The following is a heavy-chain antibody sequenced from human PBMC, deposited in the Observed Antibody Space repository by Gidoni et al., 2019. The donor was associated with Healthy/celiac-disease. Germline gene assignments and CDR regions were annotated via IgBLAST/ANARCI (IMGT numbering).Heavy chain of an antibody. V-gene: IGHV3-30-3*01. J-gene: IGHJ6*02. D-gene: IGHD1-26*01. Sequence: QVQLVESGGGVVQPGRSLRLSCAASGFTFRSYAMHWVRQAPGKGLGWGAVISYDGSNKYYADSVKGRFTISRDNSKNTLYLQMNSLRAEDTAVYYCAREGDLVGATADYYYGMDVWGQGTTVTVSS. CDR3: AREGDLVGATADYYYGMDV. CDR1: GFTFRSYA. CDR2: ISYDGSNK.